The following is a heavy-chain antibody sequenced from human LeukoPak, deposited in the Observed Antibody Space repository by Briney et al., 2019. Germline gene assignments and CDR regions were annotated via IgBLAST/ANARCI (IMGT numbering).Heavy chain of an antibody. J-gene: IGHJ5*02. CDR1: GYSISSGYY. D-gene: IGHD2-2*02. CDR2: IYSSGNA. Sequence: KPSETLSLTCTVSGYSISSGYYWGWIRQPPGKGLEWIGQIYSSGNAIYNPSLKSRITISTDTSRNQFSLQLTSVTAADTAVYYCARGLRYCSSTNCYIDYFDPWGQGTLVTVSS. V-gene: IGHV4-38-2*02. CDR3: ARGLRYCSSTNCYIDYFDP.